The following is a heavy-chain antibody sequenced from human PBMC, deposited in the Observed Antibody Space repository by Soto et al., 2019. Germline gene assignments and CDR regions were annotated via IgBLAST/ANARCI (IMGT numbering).Heavy chain of an antibody. CDR3: ARDRPVKARSGSLTS. J-gene: IGHJ5*02. CDR2: ISWDGSKK. CDR1: PFNLRDYG. V-gene: IGHV3-30*03. Sequence: PGGSLRLSHADPPFNLRDYGMHWGRQAPGKGLEWVALISWDGSKKYYADSVRGRFTISRDNSKNTLFLQMNSLRGEDTAMYFCARDRPVKARSGSLTSWGQGILVTVSS.